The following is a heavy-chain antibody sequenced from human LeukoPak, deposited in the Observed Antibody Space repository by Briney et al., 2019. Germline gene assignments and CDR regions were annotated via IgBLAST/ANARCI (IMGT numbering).Heavy chain of an antibody. Sequence: GESLRISCKASGYTFTSYYMHWVRQAPGQGLEWMGIINPSGGSTTYAQKFQGRVTMTRDTSTRTAYMELSSLTSEDTAVYYCARGRTTWGQGTLVTVSS. CDR2: INPSGGST. V-gene: IGHV1-46*01. J-gene: IGHJ4*02. CDR1: GYTFTSYY. CDR3: ARGRTT. D-gene: IGHD2/OR15-2a*01.